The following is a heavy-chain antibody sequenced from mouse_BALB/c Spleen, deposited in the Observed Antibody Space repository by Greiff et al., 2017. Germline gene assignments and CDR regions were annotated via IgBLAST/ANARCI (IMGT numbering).Heavy chain of an antibody. CDR1: GFTFSSYA. CDR2: ISSGGST. D-gene: IGHD1-1*02. CDR3: AGFGNYGDFDY. Sequence: EVQLVESGGGLVKPGGSLKLSCAASGFTFSSYAMSWVRQTPEKRLEWVASISSGGSTYYPDSVKGRFTISRDNARNILYLQMSSLRSEDTAMYYCAGFGNYGDFDYWGQGTTRTVSA. J-gene: IGHJ2*01. V-gene: IGHV5-6-5*01.